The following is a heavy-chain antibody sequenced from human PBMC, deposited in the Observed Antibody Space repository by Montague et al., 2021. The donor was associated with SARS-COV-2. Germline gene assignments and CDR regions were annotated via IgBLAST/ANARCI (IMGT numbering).Heavy chain of an antibody. CDR2: IHHGGST. CDR3: ARLGDGVVPSPILGVGPYYSYYYMDV. D-gene: IGHD3-10*01. V-gene: IGHV4-34*01. CDR1: GGSFSTYS. J-gene: IGHJ6*03. Sequence: SETLSLTCAAHGGSFSTYSWNWIRQPPGKGLEWIGEIHHGGSTNYNPSLKSRVTISADTSKNQLSLKLTSVAAADTAVYYCARLGDGVVPSPILGVGPYYSYYYMDVWGKGTTVTVSS.